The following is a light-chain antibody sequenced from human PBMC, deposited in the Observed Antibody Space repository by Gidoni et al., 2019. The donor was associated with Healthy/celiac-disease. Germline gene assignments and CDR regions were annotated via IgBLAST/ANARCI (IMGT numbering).Light chain of an antibody. CDR3: QQSHSTPWT. J-gene: IGKJ1*01. Sequence: DSQMTQPPTSLSASVGDRVTITCRASQSISSYLNWYQQKPGKAPKLLIYAASSLQSGVPSRFSGSGSGTDFTLTISSLQPEDFATYYCQQSHSTPWTFGQGTKVEIK. V-gene: IGKV1-39*01. CDR2: AAS. CDR1: QSISSY.